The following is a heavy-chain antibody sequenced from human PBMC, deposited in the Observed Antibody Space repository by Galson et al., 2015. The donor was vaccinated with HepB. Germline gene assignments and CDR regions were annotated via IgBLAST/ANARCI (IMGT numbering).Heavy chain of an antibody. CDR1: GFTFSSYA. CDR3: AREARQEAVAPGYFDY. D-gene: IGHD6-19*01. CDR2: ISYDGSNK. V-gene: IGHV3-30-3*01. Sequence: SLRLSCAASGFTFSSYAMHWVRQAPGKGLEWVAVISYDGSNKYYADSVKGRFTISRDNSKNTLYLQMNSLRAEDTAVYYCAREARQEAVAPGYFDYWGQGTLVTVSS. J-gene: IGHJ4*02.